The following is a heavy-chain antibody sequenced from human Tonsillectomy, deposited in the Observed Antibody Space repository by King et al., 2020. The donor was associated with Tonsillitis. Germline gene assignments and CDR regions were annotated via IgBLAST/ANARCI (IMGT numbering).Heavy chain of an antibody. D-gene: IGHD5-18*01. J-gene: IGHJ4*02. Sequence: VQLVESGAEVEKPGASVKVSCKASGYTFTDYYISWVRQAPGQGLEWMGWINPNSGGTYYAQRFQGGVTMTRDTSISTAYMELSRLTSDDTAVYYCARGQLLDYWGQGTLVTVSS. V-gene: IGHV1-2*02. CDR1: GYTFTDYY. CDR3: ARGQLLDY. CDR2: INPNSGGT.